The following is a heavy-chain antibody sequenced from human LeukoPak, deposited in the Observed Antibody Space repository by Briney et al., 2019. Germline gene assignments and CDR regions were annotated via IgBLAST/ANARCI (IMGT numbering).Heavy chain of an antibody. V-gene: IGHV4-59*12. CDR3: ARDLADYYDSSGYYHFDY. CDR2: IYYSEST. Sequence: SETLSLTCTVSGGSIRNYYWSWIRQPPGKGLEWIGYIYYSESTNNNFSLKSRVTISLDTSKNQFSLKLSSVTAADTAVYYCARDLADYYDSSGYYHFDYWGQGTLVTVSS. D-gene: IGHD3-22*01. J-gene: IGHJ4*02. CDR1: GGSIRNYY.